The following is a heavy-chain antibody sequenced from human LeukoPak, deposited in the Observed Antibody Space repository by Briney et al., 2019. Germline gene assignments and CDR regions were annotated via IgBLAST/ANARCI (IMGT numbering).Heavy chain of an antibody. CDR3: ARSLLGSGYYYYGMDV. CDR1: GYTFTSYY. J-gene: IGHJ6*02. D-gene: IGHD3-3*01. V-gene: IGHV1-69*13. CDR2: IIPIFGTA. Sequence: SVKVSCKASGYTFTSYYMHWVRQAPGQGLEWMGGIIPIFGTANYAQKFQGRVTITADESTSTAYMELSSLRSEDTAVYYCARSLLGSGYYYYGMDVWGQGTTVTVSS.